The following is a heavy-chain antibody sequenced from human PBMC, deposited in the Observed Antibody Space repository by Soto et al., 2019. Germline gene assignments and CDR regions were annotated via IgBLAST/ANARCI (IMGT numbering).Heavy chain of an antibody. Sequence: SETLPLTCAVYGGSFSGNYWSWIRQPPGKGLEWIGEINPRGSTNYNPSLQSRVTLSVDTSKNQFSVKLGSVPAADRVVYSCGRRVLGEDAGENNYWGQEPLVTVS. V-gene: IGHV4-34*01. D-gene: IGHD3-16*01. CDR3: GRRVLGEDAGENNY. J-gene: IGHJ4*02. CDR1: GGSFSGNY. CDR2: INPRGST.